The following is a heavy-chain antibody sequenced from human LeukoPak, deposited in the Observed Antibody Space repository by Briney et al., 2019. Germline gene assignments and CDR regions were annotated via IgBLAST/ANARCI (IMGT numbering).Heavy chain of an antibody. CDR3: ARHSVYDFWSGYYPLYDY. Sequence: GASLQVSCKGSGYSFTSYWIGWVRQMPGKGLEWMGIIYPGDSDTRYSPSFQGQVTISADKSISTAYLQWSSLKASDTAMYYCARHSVYDFWSGYYPLYDYWGQGTLVTVSS. CDR2: IYPGDSDT. CDR1: GYSFTSYW. D-gene: IGHD3-3*01. J-gene: IGHJ4*02. V-gene: IGHV5-51*01.